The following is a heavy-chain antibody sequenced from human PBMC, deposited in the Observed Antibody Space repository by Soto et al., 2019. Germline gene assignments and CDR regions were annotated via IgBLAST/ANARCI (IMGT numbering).Heavy chain of an antibody. V-gene: IGHV1-18*01. CDR3: ARGLNRYNWKHETTFDP. CDR2: ISAYNGNT. CDR1: GYTFTSYG. D-gene: IGHD1-20*01. Sequence: ASVKVSCKASGYTFTSYGISWVRQAPGQGLEWMGWISAYNGNTNYAQKLQGRVTMTTDTSTSTAYMELRSLRSDDTAVYYCARGLNRYNWKHETTFDPWGQGTLVTV. J-gene: IGHJ5*02.